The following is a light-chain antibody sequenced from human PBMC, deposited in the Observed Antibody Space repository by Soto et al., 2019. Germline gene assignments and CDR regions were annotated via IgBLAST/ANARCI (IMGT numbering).Light chain of an antibody. CDR2: DVS. CDR3: SSYTSSSTLDVV. Sequence: QSALTQPASVSGSPGQSITISCTGTSSDVGGYNYVSWYQQHPGKAPKLMIYDVSNRPSGVSNRFSGSKSGNTASLTISGLQAEDEADYYCSSYTSSSTLDVVFGGRTKVTVL. CDR1: SSDVGGYNY. V-gene: IGLV2-14*01. J-gene: IGLJ2*01.